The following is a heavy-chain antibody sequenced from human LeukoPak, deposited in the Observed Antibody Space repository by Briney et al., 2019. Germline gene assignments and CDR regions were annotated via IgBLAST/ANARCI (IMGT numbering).Heavy chain of an antibody. CDR2: IYSRRST. CDR1: GCSINSSSYY. J-gene: IGHJ5*02. V-gene: IGHV4-39*01. Sequence: SETLSLTCTVSGCSINSSSYYWGWIRQPPGEGLEWIASIYSRRSTYYNPTLQSRVTISIDTSKNQFSLRLTSVTAADTAVYYCARRDNCSGGSCNGKNWFDPWGQGTLVTVSS. CDR3: ARRDNCSGGSCNGKNWFDP. D-gene: IGHD2-15*01.